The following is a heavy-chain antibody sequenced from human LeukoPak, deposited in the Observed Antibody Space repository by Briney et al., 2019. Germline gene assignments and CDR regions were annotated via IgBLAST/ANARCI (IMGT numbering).Heavy chain of an antibody. CDR2: ISGSGAST. V-gene: IGHV3-23*01. D-gene: IGHD6-6*01. CDR1: GFTFSSYW. Sequence: PGGSLRLSCAASGFTFSSYWMHWVRQAPGKGLEWVSGISGSGASTYYADSVNGRFTISRDNSKNTLYLQMNSLRAEDTAVYYCAKDRYKIAARQLDYWGQGTLVTVSS. J-gene: IGHJ4*02. CDR3: AKDRYKIAARQLDY.